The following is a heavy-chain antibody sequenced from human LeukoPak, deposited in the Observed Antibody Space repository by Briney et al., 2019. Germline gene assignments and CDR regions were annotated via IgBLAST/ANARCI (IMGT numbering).Heavy chain of an antibody. Sequence: PGGSLRLSCAASGFTFSSYSMNWVRQAPGKGLEWVSYISSSSSTIYYADSVKGRFTISRDNAKNSLYLQMNSLRAEDTAVYYCARDLEVGATLFDYWGQGTLVTVSS. CDR2: ISSSSSTI. CDR1: GFTFSSYS. CDR3: ARDLEVGATLFDY. J-gene: IGHJ4*02. D-gene: IGHD1-26*01. V-gene: IGHV3-48*01.